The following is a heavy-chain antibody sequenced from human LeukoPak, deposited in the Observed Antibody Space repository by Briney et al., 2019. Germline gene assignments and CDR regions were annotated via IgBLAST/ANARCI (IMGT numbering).Heavy chain of an antibody. CDR1: GYAFTGYY. J-gene: IGHJ4*02. CDR3: AYYDYVWGSYGY. Sequence: GASVKVSCKASGYAFTGYYMHWVRQAPGQGLEWMGWINPNSGGTNYAQKFQGRVTMTRDTSISTAYMELSRLRSDDTAVYYCAYYDYVWGSYGYWGQGTLVTVSS. D-gene: IGHD3-16*01. V-gene: IGHV1-2*02. CDR2: INPNSGGT.